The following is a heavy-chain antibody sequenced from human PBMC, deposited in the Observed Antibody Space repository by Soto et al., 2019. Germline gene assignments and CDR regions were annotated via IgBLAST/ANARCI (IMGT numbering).Heavy chain of an antibody. CDR1: GGSFSCYY. J-gene: IGHJ4*02. CDR3: AGGESPDYFAY. Sequence: ASLSLTCPVYGGSFSCYYFSWLRLPQGKELEWIGEINHSGSTNYNPSLKSRVTISVATSKNQISLKLRSVTAADTAVYYCAGGESPDYFAYWGQGTLVTVSS. CDR2: INHSGST. V-gene: IGHV4-34*01.